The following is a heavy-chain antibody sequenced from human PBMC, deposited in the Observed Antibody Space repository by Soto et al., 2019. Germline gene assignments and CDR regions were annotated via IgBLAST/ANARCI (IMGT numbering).Heavy chain of an antibody. CDR3: ARDPYYDSSGYHAFDI. CDR2: ISYDGSNK. J-gene: IGHJ3*02. D-gene: IGHD3-22*01. CDR1: GFTFSSYA. Sequence: QVQLVESGGGVVQPGRSLRLSCAASGFTFSSYAMHWVRQAPGKGLEWVAVISYDGSNKYYADSVKGRFTISRDNSKNTLYLQMKSLRAEDTAVYYCARDPYYDSSGYHAFDIWVHGTMVTVSS. V-gene: IGHV3-30-3*01.